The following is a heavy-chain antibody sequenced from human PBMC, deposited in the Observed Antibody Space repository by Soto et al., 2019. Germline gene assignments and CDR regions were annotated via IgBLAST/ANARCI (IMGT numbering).Heavy chain of an antibody. J-gene: IGHJ1*01. V-gene: IGHV3-23*01. CDR1: GFTFSSYA. CDR3: AKDQVCSGGSCYSGLQYFQH. Sequence: EVQLLESGGGLVQPGGYLRLFCAASGFTFSSYAMSWVRQAPGKGLEWVSAISGSGGSTYYADSVKGRFTISRDNSKNTLYLQMNSLRAEDTAVYYCAKDQVCSGGSCYSGLQYFQHWGQGTLVTVSS. CDR2: ISGSGGST. D-gene: IGHD2-15*01.